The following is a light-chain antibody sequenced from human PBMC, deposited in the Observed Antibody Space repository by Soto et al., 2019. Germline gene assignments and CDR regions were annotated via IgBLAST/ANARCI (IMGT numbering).Light chain of an antibody. J-gene: IGKJ4*01. Sequence: EIVLTQSPGTLSLSPGERATLSCRASQSVSTYLAWYQQKPGQAPRLLIYDASNRATGIPDRFSGSGSGTDFTLTISSLEPEDFAVYYCQQRSNWPPLTFGGGTKVEIK. CDR3: QQRSNWPPLT. CDR2: DAS. CDR1: QSVSTY. V-gene: IGKV3-11*01.